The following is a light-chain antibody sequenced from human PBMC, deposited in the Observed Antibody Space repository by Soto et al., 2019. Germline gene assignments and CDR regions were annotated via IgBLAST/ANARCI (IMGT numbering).Light chain of an antibody. CDR3: QQYASPPR. Sequence: EIVLTQSPGTLSLSPGERATLSCRASQSVSSSYLAWYQQKPGQAPRLLIYGASSRATGIPDRFSGSGSGTDFTLTISRLEPEDFAVYYCQQYASPPRFGQGTRLEIK. J-gene: IGKJ5*01. V-gene: IGKV3-20*01. CDR2: GAS. CDR1: QSVSSSY.